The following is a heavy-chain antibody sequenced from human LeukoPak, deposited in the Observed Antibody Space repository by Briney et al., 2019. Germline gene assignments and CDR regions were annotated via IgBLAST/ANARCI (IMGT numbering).Heavy chain of an antibody. Sequence: GGSLRLSCAASGFTVSSNYMSWVRQAPGKGLEWVSVIYSGGSTCYADSVKGRFTISGDNSKNTLYLQMNSLRAEDTAVYYCVPVTRYYFDYWGQGTLVTVSS. J-gene: IGHJ4*02. CDR1: GFTVSSNY. CDR3: VPVTRYYFDY. D-gene: IGHD4-17*01. V-gene: IGHV3-66*02. CDR2: IYSGGST.